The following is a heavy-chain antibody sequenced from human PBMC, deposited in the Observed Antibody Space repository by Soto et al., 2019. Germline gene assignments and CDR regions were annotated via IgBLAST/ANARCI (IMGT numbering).Heavy chain of an antibody. CDR2: INHSGST. CDR3: ARDKITGLFDY. J-gene: IGHJ4*02. CDR1: GGSISGFY. Sequence: SETMSLTSAVYGGSISGFYWTWIRQPPGTGLEWIGEINHSGSTNYNPSLKSRVTISVDTSKNQFSLKLTSVTAADTAVYYCARDKITGLFDYWGQGTLVTVS. D-gene: IGHD2-8*02. V-gene: IGHV4-34*01.